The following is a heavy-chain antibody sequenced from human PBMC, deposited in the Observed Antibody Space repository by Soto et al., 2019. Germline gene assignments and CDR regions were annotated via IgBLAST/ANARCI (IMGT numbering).Heavy chain of an antibody. J-gene: IGHJ6*02. D-gene: IGHD6-13*01. V-gene: IGHV3-33*01. CDR1: GFSFSSYG. CDR3: ARGSIVAAEYGMDV. Sequence: QVRLVESGGGVVQPGRSLRLSCAASGFSFSSYGMHWVRQAPGKGLDWVAVIWHDGSKKYYADSVKGRLISSRDNSKNTLYVQLNSLRAEDTAVYFCARGSIVAAEYGMDVWGQGTTVTVS. CDR2: IWHDGSKK.